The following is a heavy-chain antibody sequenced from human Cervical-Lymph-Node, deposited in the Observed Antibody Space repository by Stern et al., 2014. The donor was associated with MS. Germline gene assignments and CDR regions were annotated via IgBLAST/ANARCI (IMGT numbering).Heavy chain of an antibody. CDR1: GFTFSSSG. D-gene: IGHD2-15*01. CDR2: IWFDGNKK. CDR3: AIEVGHFDH. V-gene: IGHV3-33*03. J-gene: IGHJ4*02. Sequence: MQLVESGGGVVKPGRSLRLPCAASGFTFSSSGMHWVRQAPGKGLEWVAVIWFDGNKKDYADSVKGRFTISRDNSKNTLFLQMNSLRVEDTAVYYCAIEVGHFDHWGQGTLVTVSS.